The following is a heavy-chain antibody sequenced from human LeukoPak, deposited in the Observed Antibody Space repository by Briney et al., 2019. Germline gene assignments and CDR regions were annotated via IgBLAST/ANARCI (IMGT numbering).Heavy chain of an antibody. J-gene: IGHJ5*02. D-gene: IGHD3-10*01. V-gene: IGHV4-34*01. CDR1: GGSFSGYY. CDR3: ARSSLYYYGSGRPRYNWFDP. Sequence: SETLSLTCAVYGGSFSGYYWSWIRQPPGKGLEWIGEINHSGSTNCNPSLKSRVTISVDTSKNQFSLKLSSVTAADTAVYYCARSSLYYYGSGRPRYNWFDPWGQGTLVTLSS. CDR2: INHSGST.